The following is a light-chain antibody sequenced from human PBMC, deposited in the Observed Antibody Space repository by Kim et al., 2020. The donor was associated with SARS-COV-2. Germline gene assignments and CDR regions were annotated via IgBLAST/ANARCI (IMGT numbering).Light chain of an antibody. CDR3: QQRSNRPIT. CDR2: DAS. V-gene: IGKV3-11*01. J-gene: IGKJ5*01. Sequence: EIVLTQSPATLSLSPGERATLSCRASQSVGTQLAWYQQRPGQAPRLLLHDASNRATGIPARFSGSGSGTDFTLSISSLEPEDVAVYYCQQRSNRPITFGQGTRLEIK. CDR1: QSVGTQ.